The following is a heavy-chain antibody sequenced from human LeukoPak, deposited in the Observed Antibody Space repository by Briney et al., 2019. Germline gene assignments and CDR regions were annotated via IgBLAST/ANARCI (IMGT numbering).Heavy chain of an antibody. V-gene: IGHV3-9*01. J-gene: IGHJ5*02. Sequence: SLRLSCAASGFTFNDYAMHWVRQAPGKGLEWVSGINWNSGSIVYADSVKGRFTISRDNAKNSLYLQMNSLRTEDTALYYCAKGSNWNLPNWFDPWGQGTLVTVSS. CDR3: AKGSNWNLPNWFDP. CDR1: GFTFNDYA. D-gene: IGHD1-1*01. CDR2: INWNSGSI.